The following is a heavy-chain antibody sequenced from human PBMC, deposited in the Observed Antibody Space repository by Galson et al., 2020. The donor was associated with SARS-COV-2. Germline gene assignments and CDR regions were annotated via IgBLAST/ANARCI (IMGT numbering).Heavy chain of an antibody. V-gene: IGHV3-33*01. CDR1: GLTISSYG. CDR3: ARDTVEYGDHPSDAFDI. J-gene: IGHJ3*02. CDR2: IWYDGSNK. Sequence: GESLKISCAASGLTISSYGMHWVRQAPGKGLEWVAVIWYDGSNKYYAASVKGRFTISRDNSKNTLYRQMNSLRAEDTAVYYCARDTVEYGDHPSDAFDIWGQGTMVTVAS. D-gene: IGHD4-17*01.